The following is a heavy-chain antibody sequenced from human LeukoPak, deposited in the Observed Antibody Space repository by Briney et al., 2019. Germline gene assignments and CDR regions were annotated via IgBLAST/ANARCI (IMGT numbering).Heavy chain of an antibody. CDR1: GFTFSSYG. D-gene: IGHD6-19*01. V-gene: IGHV3-30*02. Sequence: GGSLRLSCAASGFTFSSYGMHWVRQAPGKGLEWVAFIRYDGSNKYYADSVKGRFTISRDNSKNTLYLQMNSLRAEDTAVYCCAQQDWAGTGRAHAFDIWGQGTMVTVSS. CDR3: AQQDWAGTGRAHAFDI. CDR2: IRYDGSNK. J-gene: IGHJ3*02.